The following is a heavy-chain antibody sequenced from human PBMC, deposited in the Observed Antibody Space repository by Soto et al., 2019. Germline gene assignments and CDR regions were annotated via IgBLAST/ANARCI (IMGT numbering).Heavy chain of an antibody. V-gene: IGHV3-23*01. CDR3: AKGSASGSPYYFDF. CDR2: ITGSGGDT. J-gene: IGHJ4*02. D-gene: IGHD6-25*01. Sequence: GGSLRLSCAASGFTFSDYAMSWVRQTPEKGLEWVSAITGSGGDTYHADSVQGRFTISRDNSKNTLFLQMNRLRADDTSVYYCAKGSASGSPYYFDFWGPGTLVTVSS. CDR1: GFTFSDYA.